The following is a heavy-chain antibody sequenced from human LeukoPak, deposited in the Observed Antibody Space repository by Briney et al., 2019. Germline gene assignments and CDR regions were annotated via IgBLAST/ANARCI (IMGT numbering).Heavy chain of an antibody. D-gene: IGHD2-15*01. Sequence: SETLSLTCTVSGGSISSDYWSWIRQPPGKGLEWNGEINHNGTTRYNKPLKSRVTISIDTSKNQFSLKLYAVTAADTAVYYCARFGDCSDGLCFYYLDPWGQGTLVTVSS. J-gene: IGHJ5*02. CDR1: GGSISSDY. V-gene: IGHV4-34*01. CDR2: INHNGTT. CDR3: ARFGDCSDGLCFYYLDP.